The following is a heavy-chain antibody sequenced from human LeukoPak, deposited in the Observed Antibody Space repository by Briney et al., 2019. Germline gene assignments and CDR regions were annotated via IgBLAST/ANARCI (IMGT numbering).Heavy chain of an antibody. Sequence: GGSLRLSCAASGFTFSSYAMHWVRQAPGKGLEWVAVISYDGSNKYYADSVKGRFTISRDNSKNTLYLQMNSLRAEDKAVYYCARASTLRQYYYDSSGYYDAFDIWGQGTMVTVSS. CDR1: GFTFSSYA. CDR3: ARASTLRQYYYDSSGYYDAFDI. CDR2: ISYDGSNK. D-gene: IGHD3-22*01. V-gene: IGHV3-30*01. J-gene: IGHJ3*02.